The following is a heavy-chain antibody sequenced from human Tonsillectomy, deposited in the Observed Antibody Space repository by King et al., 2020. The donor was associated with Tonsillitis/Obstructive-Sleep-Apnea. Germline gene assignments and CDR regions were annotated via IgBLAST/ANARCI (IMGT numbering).Heavy chain of an antibody. J-gene: IGHJ4*02. Sequence: VQLQQWGAGLLKPSETLSLTCAVYGGSFSGYYWSWIRQPPGKGLEWIGEINHSGSTNYNPSLKSRVTISVDTSKNQFSLKLSSVTAADTAVYYCAREPREWGTYDYWGQGTLVTVSS. V-gene: IGHV4-34*01. CDR1: GGSFSGYY. D-gene: IGHD3-16*01. CDR2: INHSGST. CDR3: AREPREWGTYDY.